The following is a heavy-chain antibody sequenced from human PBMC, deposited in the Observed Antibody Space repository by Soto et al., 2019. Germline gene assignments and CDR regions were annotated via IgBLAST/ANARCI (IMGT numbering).Heavy chain of an antibody. V-gene: IGHV1-69*12. Sequence: QVQLVQSGAELKKPGSSVKVSCKASGGTFSNYAISWVRQAPGQGLEWMGGIVPIFGTTFYTRKFQDRATIIADDSTTTAYLELSSLRSEDTAIYYCARVEAVAGIYTYHRLDVWGQGTAVSVSS. J-gene: IGHJ6*02. CDR2: IVPIFGTT. D-gene: IGHD6-19*01. CDR1: GGTFSNYA. CDR3: ARVEAVAGIYTYHRLDV.